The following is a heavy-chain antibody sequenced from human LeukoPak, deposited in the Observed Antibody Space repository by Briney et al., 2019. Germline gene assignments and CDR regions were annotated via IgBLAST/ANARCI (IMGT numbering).Heavy chain of an antibody. D-gene: IGHD6-19*01. CDR3: ARVIYSGWEGELSD. CDR2: INSDGSTT. Sequence: PGGSLRLSCAASGFIVSSNFMMWVRQAPGKGLVWVSRINSDGSTTSYADSVMGRFTISRDNAKNTLYLQMNSLRAEDTAVYYCARVIYSGWEGELSDWGQGTLVTVSS. CDR1: GFIVSSNF. J-gene: IGHJ4*02. V-gene: IGHV3-74*01.